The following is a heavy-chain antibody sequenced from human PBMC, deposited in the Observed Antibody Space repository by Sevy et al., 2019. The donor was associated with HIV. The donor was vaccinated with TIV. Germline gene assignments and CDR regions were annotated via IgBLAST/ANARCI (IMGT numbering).Heavy chain of an antibody. D-gene: IGHD5-18*01. J-gene: IGHJ4*02. Sequence: ASVKVSCKASGYTFTGYHMHWVRQAPGQGLEWMGRINPNSGGTNFAQKFQGRVTLTRDTSISTAYMELSSPRSDDTAVYFCARVLGYSQAESLDFWGQGTLVTVSS. V-gene: IGHV1-2*06. CDR2: INPNSGGT. CDR3: ARVLGYSQAESLDF. CDR1: GYTFTGYH.